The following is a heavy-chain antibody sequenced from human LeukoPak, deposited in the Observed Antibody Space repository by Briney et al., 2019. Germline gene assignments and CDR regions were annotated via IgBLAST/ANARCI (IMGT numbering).Heavy chain of an antibody. CDR2: IQQHGSET. V-gene: IGHV3-7*01. CDR3: ARTYYYGSGTNFYFRY. D-gene: IGHD3-10*01. Sequence: GGSLRLSCEGSGFTFSNYWMSWVRQAPGKGLEWVANIQQHGSETYYGDSVKGRLTISRDNAKNSLYLQMNSLRAEDTAVYYCARTYYYGSGTNFYFRYWGQGTLVTVSS. CDR1: GFTFSNYW. J-gene: IGHJ4*02.